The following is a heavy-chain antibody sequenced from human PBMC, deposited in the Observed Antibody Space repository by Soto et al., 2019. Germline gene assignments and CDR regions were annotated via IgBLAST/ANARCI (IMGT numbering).Heavy chain of an antibody. CDR2: IYYGGRT. CDR1: GGSISSSGYY. CDR3: ARESLGIKVPGVIDS. V-gene: IGHV4-39*02. Sequence: PSETLSLTCTVSGGSISSSGYYWGWIRQPPGKGLQWIGSIYYGGRTYYNPSLKSRVTISVDTSKNQFSLQLSSVTAADTAMFYCARESLGIKVPGVIDSWGQGTLVTVSS. J-gene: IGHJ4*02. D-gene: IGHD6-19*01.